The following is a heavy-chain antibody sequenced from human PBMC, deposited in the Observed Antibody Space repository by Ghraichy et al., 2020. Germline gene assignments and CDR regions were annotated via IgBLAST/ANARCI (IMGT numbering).Heavy chain of an antibody. Sequence: GGSLRLSCAASGFNSGTFAISWVRQAPGKGLELVSSISISGLRTYYADSVKGRFTISRDSSKNTLFLQMNGLRAGDTALYYCSKQTGLLLANDAFDYWGPGTLVTVSS. CDR2: ISISGLRT. J-gene: IGHJ4*02. CDR3: SKQTGLLLANDAFDY. V-gene: IGHV3-23*01. D-gene: IGHD1-1*01. CDR1: GFNSGTFA.